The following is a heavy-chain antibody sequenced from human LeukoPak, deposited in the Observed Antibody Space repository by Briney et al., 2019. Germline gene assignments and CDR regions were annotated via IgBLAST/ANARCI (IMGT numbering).Heavy chain of an antibody. CDR3: ARVTGAIDY. D-gene: IGHD4-11*01. Sequence: ASVKVSCRASGYTFTSYDINWVRQATGQGLEWMGWINPNSGDTGYAQKFQGRVAMTRSTSISTAYMELSSLRSEDTAVYYCARVTGAIDYWGQGTLVTVSS. CDR1: GYTFTSYD. J-gene: IGHJ4*02. V-gene: IGHV1-8*01. CDR2: INPNSGDT.